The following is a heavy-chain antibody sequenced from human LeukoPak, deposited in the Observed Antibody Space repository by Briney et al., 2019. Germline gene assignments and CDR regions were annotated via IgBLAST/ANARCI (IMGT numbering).Heavy chain of an antibody. J-gene: IGHJ4*02. CDR1: GFTFSSYG. Sequence: GGSLRLSCAASGFTFSSYGMHWVRQAPGKGLEWVAVISYDGSNKYYADSVKGRFTISRDNSKNTLYLQMNSLRAEDTAVYYCAKASWGSQPPIDYWGQGTLVTVSS. D-gene: IGHD1-26*01. CDR2: ISYDGSNK. CDR3: AKASWGSQPPIDY. V-gene: IGHV3-30*18.